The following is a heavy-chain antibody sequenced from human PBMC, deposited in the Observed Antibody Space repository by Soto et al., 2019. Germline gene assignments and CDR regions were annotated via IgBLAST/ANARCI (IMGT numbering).Heavy chain of an antibody. CDR2: ISSSSSYI. V-gene: IGHV3-48*03. Sequence: EVQLVESGGGLVQPGGSLRLSCAASGFTFSSYEMNWVRQAPGKGLEWVSYISSSSSYIYYADSVKGRFTISRDNAKNSLYLQMNSLRAEDTAVYYCARGTIAARPGWFDPWGQGTLVTVSS. J-gene: IGHJ5*02. D-gene: IGHD6-6*01. CDR3: ARGTIAARPGWFDP. CDR1: GFTFSSYE.